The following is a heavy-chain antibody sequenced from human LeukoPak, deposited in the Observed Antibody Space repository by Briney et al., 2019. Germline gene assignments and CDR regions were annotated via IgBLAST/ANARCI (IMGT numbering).Heavy chain of an antibody. J-gene: IGHJ4*02. Sequence: PGGSLRLSCAASGFTFDDYAMHWVRQAPGKGLEWVSGISWNSGSIGYADSVKGRFTISRDNAKNSLYLQMNSLRAEDTALYYCAKVKGSGSRSYHYYFDYWGQGTLVTVSS. CDR1: GFTFDDYA. CDR3: AKVKGSGSRSYHYYFDY. CDR2: ISWNSGSI. D-gene: IGHD3-10*01. V-gene: IGHV3-9*01.